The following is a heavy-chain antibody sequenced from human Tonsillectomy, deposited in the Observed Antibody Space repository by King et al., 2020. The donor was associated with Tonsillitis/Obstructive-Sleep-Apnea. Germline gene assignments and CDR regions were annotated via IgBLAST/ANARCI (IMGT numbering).Heavy chain of an antibody. CDR2: IYYSGST. V-gene: IGHV4-59*08. D-gene: IGHD2-15*01. Sequence: QLQLQESGPGLVKPSETLSLTCTVSGDSISTYYWSWVRQPPGKGLEWIGYIYYSGSTNYNPSLKSRVTMSVDTSKNQFSLKLTSVTAADTAVYYCARGYCSGGNYYSDYYYYMDVWGKGTTVTVSS. CDR1: GDSISTYY. CDR3: ARGYCSGGNYYSDYYYYMDV. J-gene: IGHJ6*03.